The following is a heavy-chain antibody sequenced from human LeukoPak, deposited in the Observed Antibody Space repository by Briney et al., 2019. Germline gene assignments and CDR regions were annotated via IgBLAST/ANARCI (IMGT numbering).Heavy chain of an antibody. CDR1: GFTFSSYA. D-gene: IGHD3-3*01. V-gene: IGHV3-23*01. CDR2: ISGSGGST. J-gene: IGHJ4*02. CDR3: AKSLEFLEWLLPYFDY. Sequence: GGSLRLSCAASGFTFSSYAMSWVRQAPGKGLEWVSAISGSGGSTYYADSVKGRFTISRDNSKNTLYLQMNSLRAEDTAVYYCAKSLEFLEWLLPYFDYWGQGTLVTVSS.